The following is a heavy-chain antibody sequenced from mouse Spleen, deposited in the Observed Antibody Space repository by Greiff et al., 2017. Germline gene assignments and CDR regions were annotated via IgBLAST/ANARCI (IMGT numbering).Heavy chain of an antibody. V-gene: IGHV5-6*01. CDR1: GFTFSSHG. CDR3: ARQGYGNYPHY. Sequence: EVKLVESGGDLVKPGGSLKLSCAASGFTFSSHGMSWVRQTPDKRLEWVATISSGGSYTYYPDSVKGRFTISRDNAKNTLYLQMSSLKSEDTAMYYCARQGYGNYPHYWGQGTTLTVSS. D-gene: IGHD2-1*01. J-gene: IGHJ2*01. CDR2: ISSGGSYT.